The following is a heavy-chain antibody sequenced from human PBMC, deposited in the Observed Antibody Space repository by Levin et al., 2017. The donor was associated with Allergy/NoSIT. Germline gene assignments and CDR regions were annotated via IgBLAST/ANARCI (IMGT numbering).Heavy chain of an antibody. J-gene: IGHJ6*03. CDR3: ARAGSSGGRPALTYYYDYMDV. Sequence: GGSLRLSCAASGFTFSSYGMHWVRQAPGKGLEWVAVIWYDGSNKYYADSVKGRFTISRDNSKNTLYLQMNSLRAEDTAVYYCARAGSSGGRPALTYYYDYMDVWGKGTTVTVSS. CDR2: IWYDGSNK. CDR1: GFTFSSYG. D-gene: IGHD1-26*01. V-gene: IGHV3-33*01.